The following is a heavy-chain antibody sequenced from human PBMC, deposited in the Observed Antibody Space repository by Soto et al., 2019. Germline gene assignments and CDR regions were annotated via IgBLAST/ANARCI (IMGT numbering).Heavy chain of an antibody. J-gene: IGHJ6*02. V-gene: IGHV3-9*01. CDR2: ISWNSGSI. CDR3: AKDLSSGDVLRYFDWLPRLDYYYGMDV. Sequence: PGGSLRLSCAGSGFTFDDYAMHWVRQAPGKGLEWVSGISWNSGSIGYADSVKGRFTISRDNAKNSLYLQMNSLRAEDTALYYCAKDLSSGDVLRYFDWLPRLDYYYGMDVWGQGTTVTVSS. CDR1: GFTFDDYA. D-gene: IGHD3-9*01.